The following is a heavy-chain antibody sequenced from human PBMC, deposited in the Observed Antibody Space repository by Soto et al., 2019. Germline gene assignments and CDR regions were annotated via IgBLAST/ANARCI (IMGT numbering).Heavy chain of an antibody. CDR2: INPNSGGT. Sequence: VASVKVSCKASGYTFTGYYMHWVRQAPGQGLEWMGWINPNSGGTNYAQKFQGRVTMTRDTPISTAYMELSRLRSDDTAVYYCARHFYGSGKVDYWGQGTLVTVSS. D-gene: IGHD3-10*01. J-gene: IGHJ4*02. V-gene: IGHV1-2*02. CDR3: ARHFYGSGKVDY. CDR1: GYTFTGYY.